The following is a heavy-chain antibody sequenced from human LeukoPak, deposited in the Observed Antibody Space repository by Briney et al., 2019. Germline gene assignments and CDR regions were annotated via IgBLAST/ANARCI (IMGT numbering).Heavy chain of an antibody. CDR1: GGSISNSDYY. D-gene: IGHD2-2*01. CDR3: AGDVPAANFY. J-gene: IGHJ4*02. Sequence: KPSETLSLTCTVSGGSISNSDYYWGWIRQPPGKGLEWIGSIYYSGSTYYNPSLKSRVTISVDTSKNQFSLKLSSVTAADTAVYYCAGDVPAANFYWGQGTLVTVSS. CDR2: IYYSGST. V-gene: IGHV4-39*02.